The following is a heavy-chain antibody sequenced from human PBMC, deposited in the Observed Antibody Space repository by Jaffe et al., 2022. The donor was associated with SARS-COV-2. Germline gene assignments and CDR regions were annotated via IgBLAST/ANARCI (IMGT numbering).Heavy chain of an antibody. CDR3: ARDPVPRTTGTTYYYYGMDV. CDR1: GGTFSSYA. V-gene: IGHV1-69*01. CDR2: IIPIFGTA. Sequence: QVQLVQSGAEVKKPGSSVKVSCKASGGTFSSYAISWVRQAPGQGLEWMGGIIPIFGTANYAQKFQGRVTITADESTSTAYMELSSLRSEDTAVYYCARDPVPRTTGTTYYYYGMDVWGQGTTVTVSS. D-gene: IGHD1-1*01. J-gene: IGHJ6*02.